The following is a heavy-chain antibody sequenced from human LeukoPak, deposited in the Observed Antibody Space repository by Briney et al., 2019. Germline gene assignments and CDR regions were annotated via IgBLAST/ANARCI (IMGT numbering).Heavy chain of an antibody. J-gene: IGHJ4*02. CDR3: ARVDTAMVTSFDFDY. CDR2: INPKSGGT. V-gene: IGHV1-2*02. D-gene: IGHD5-18*01. Sequence: ASVKVSCKSSGYTFTGYYMHWGRQAPGQGLESMGWINPKSGGTNYAQKFQGRVTMTRDTSISTAYMDLSRLRSDDTAVYYCARVDTAMVTSFDFDYWGQGTLVTVSS. CDR1: GYTFTGYY.